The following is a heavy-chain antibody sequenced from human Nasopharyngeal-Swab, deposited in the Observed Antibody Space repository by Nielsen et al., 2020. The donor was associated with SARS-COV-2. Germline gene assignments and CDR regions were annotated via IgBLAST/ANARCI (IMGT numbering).Heavy chain of an antibody. CDR1: QFTFASYG. D-gene: IGHD3-10*01. Sequence: GGSLRLSCAASQFTFASYGMHWVRQAPGKGLEWVATISHEGSNEYYADSVEGRFTISRDNSKNTLYLQMNSLRVEDTAVYYCAKARLLYFGERDAFDIWGQGTMVTVSS. J-gene: IGHJ3*02. V-gene: IGHV3-30*18. CDR3: AKARLLYFGERDAFDI. CDR2: ISHEGSNE.